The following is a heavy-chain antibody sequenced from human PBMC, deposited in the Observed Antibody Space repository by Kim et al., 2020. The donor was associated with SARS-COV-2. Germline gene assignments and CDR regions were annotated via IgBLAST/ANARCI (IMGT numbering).Heavy chain of an antibody. CDR1: GFTFSSYE. Sequence: GGSLRLSCAASGFTFSSYEMNWVRQAPGKRLEWVSYISSSGSTIYYADSVKGRFTISRDNAKNSLYLQMNSLRAEDTAVYYCARLTRYCSSTSCYARGAFDIWGQGTMVTVSS. CDR3: ARLTRYCSSTSCYARGAFDI. V-gene: IGHV3-48*03. J-gene: IGHJ3*02. D-gene: IGHD2-2*01. CDR2: ISSSGSTI.